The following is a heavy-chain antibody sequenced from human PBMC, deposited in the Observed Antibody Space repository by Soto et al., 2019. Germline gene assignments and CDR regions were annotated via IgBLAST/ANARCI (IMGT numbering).Heavy chain of an antibody. D-gene: IGHD2-8*01. J-gene: IGHJ3*02. CDR1: GFTVSSNY. V-gene: IGHV3-66*01. CDR2: LYDGGTT. Sequence: GGSLRLSCAASGFTVSSNYMIWVRQAPGKGLEWVSLLYDGGTTYYADSVKGRFIISRDNSKNTLYLQMNSLRAEDTAVYYCARWEVYAIRYVFDIWGQGTMVTVSS. CDR3: ARWEVYAIRYVFDI.